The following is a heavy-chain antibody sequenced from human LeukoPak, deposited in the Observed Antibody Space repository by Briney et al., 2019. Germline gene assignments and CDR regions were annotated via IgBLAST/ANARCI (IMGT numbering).Heavy chain of an antibody. CDR3: ASLSSGYYDY. Sequence: GGSLRLSCAASGFTISSYAMHWVRQAPGKGLEWVAVISYDGSNKYYADSVKGRFTISRDNSKNTLYLQMNSLRAEDTAVYYCASLSSGYYDYWGQGTLVTVSS. D-gene: IGHD3-22*01. J-gene: IGHJ4*02. V-gene: IGHV3-30-3*01. CDR2: ISYDGSNK. CDR1: GFTISSYA.